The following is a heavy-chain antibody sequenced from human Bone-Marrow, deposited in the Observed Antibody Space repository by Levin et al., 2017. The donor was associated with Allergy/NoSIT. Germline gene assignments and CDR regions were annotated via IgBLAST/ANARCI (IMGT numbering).Heavy chain of an antibody. Sequence: GGSLRLSCKGSGYSFTSYWIGWVRQMPGKGLEWMGIIYPGDSDTRYSPSFQGQVTISADKSISTAYLQWSSLKASDTAMYYCARLLGYCISTSCYAAAVHSGYDYRGAFDIWGQGTMVTVSS. D-gene: IGHD2-2*01. CDR2: IYPGDSDT. CDR1: GYSFTSYW. J-gene: IGHJ3*02. V-gene: IGHV5-51*01. CDR3: ARLLGYCISTSCYAAAVHSGYDYRGAFDI.